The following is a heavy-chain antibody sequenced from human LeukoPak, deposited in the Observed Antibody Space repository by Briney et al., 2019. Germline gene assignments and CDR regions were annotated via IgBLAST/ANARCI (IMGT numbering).Heavy chain of an antibody. CDR3: AKDPSLDYFDY. CDR1: GFTFSSYS. V-gene: IGHV3-21*04. Sequence: GGSLRLSCAASGFTFSSYSMNWVRQAPGKGLEWVSSISSSSSYIYYADSVKGRFTISRDNSKNTLYLQMNSLRAEDTAVYYCAKDPSLDYFDYWGQGTLVTVSS. J-gene: IGHJ4*02. CDR2: ISSSSSYI.